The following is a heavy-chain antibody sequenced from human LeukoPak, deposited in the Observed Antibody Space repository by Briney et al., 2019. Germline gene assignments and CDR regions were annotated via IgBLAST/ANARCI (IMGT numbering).Heavy chain of an antibody. CDR3: ARAQTAHSYGYPYFDY. Sequence: ASVKVSCKASGYTFTSYGISWVRQAPGQGLEWMGWISAYNGNTNYAQKLQGRVTMTTDTSTSTAYMELRSLRSDDTAVYYCARAQTAHSYGYPYFDYWGQGTLVTVSS. J-gene: IGHJ4*02. CDR1: GYTFTSYG. D-gene: IGHD5-18*01. V-gene: IGHV1-18*04. CDR2: ISAYNGNT.